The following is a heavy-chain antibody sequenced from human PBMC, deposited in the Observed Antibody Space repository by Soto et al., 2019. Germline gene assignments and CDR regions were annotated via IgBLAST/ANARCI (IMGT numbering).Heavy chain of an antibody. D-gene: IGHD1-26*01. J-gene: IGHJ4*02. V-gene: IGHV3-23*01. CDR2: VSGSGGST. Sequence: EVQLLESGGGLVQPGGSLRLSCAASGFTFSSYAMRWVRQAPVKGLEWVSAVSGSGGSTYYADDVKGRFTISRDNSKNPLYLHMHRLRIEETAVYYCAGRGSGNYYYYWGQGTLVTVSS. CDR3: AGRGSGNYYYY. CDR1: GFTFSSYA.